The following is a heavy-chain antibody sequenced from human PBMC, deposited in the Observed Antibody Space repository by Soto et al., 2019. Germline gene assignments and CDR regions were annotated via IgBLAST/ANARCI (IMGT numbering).Heavy chain of an antibody. J-gene: IGHJ3*02. CDR2: IYYRGSA. V-gene: IGHV4-31*03. Sequence: QVQLQESGPGLVKPSQILSLTCTVSGGSISSGGFYWNWIRQHPGKGLEWIGYIYYRGSAYYNPSLKSRVTMSIGTSKKQFSLNLTSVTAADTAVYYCAREVEGRDGDTRDALDIWGQGTMVIVSS. D-gene: IGHD2-15*01. CDR3: AREVEGRDGDTRDALDI. CDR1: GGSISSGGFY.